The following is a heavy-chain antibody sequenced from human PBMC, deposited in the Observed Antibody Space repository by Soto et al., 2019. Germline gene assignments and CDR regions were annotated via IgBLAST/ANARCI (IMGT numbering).Heavy chain of an antibody. V-gene: IGHV4-39*01. CDR1: GGSISSGSYY. D-gene: IGHD3-10*01. CDR3: VRQGGVLWFGELGAYDI. CDR2: IYYSGST. J-gene: IGHJ3*02. Sequence: PSETLSLTCTVSGGSISSGSYYWGWIRQPPGKGLEWIGSIYYSGSTYYNASLQSRVTISVDTSKSHFSLKLTSVTAADTAVYYCVRQGGVLWFGELGAYDIWGQGTTVTVAS.